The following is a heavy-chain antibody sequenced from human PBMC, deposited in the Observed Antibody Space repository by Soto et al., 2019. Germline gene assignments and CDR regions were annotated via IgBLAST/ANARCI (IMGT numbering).Heavy chain of an antibody. CDR1: GFTFSNYA. V-gene: IGHV3-23*01. J-gene: IGHJ4*02. CDR2: ITASGDSP. Sequence: GGSLRLSCVVSGFTFSNYAMSWVRQAPGKGLEWVSLITASGDSPYYAGSVKGRFTISRDNSKNTLYLQMNGLRAEDTALYYCAKDSGATAVTTTYFDYWGQGTLVTVSS. D-gene: IGHD4-17*01. CDR3: AKDSGATAVTTTYFDY.